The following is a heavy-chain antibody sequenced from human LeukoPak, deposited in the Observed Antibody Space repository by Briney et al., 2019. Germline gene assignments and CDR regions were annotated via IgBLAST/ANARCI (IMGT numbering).Heavy chain of an antibody. Sequence: GGSLRLSCAASGFTFSSYAMHWVRQAPGKGLEWVAVISYDGSNKYYADSVKGRFTISRDNSKNTLYLQMNSLRAEDTAVYYCARDVLRYFEGQYGMDVWGQGITVTVSS. V-gene: IGHV3-30-3*01. CDR3: ARDVLRYFEGQYGMDV. D-gene: IGHD3-9*01. CDR1: GFTFSSYA. J-gene: IGHJ6*02. CDR2: ISYDGSNK.